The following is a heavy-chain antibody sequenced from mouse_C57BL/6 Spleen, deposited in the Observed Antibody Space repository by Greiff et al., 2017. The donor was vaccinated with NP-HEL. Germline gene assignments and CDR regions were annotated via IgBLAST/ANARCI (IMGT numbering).Heavy chain of an antibody. Sequence: EVKLMESGGGLVKPGGSLKLSCAASGFTFSSYAMSWVRQTPEKRLEWVATISDGGSYTYYPDNVKGRFTISRDNAKNNLYLQISHLKSEDTTMYYCAGDLSLFITTVVAASGDMDYWGQGTSVTVSS. V-gene: IGHV5-4*03. CDR3: AGDLSLFITTVVAASGDMDY. CDR1: GFTFSSYA. D-gene: IGHD1-1*01. J-gene: IGHJ4*01. CDR2: ISDGGSYT.